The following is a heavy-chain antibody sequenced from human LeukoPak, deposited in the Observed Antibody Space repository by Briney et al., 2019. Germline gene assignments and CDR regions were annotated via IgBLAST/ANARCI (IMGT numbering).Heavy chain of an antibody. V-gene: IGHV3-23*01. J-gene: IGHJ4*02. CDR3: AKDIGYCSSTRCYELIFDY. CDR2: IIGSGGCT. D-gene: IGHD2-2*03. Sequence: GGSLTLSCSASGFTFSSYAMIWVRQAPGKGLEWVSAIIGSGGCTYCGEPVKGRLTTDRDKSKNPMYLKMNSLRDEDTAVNYCAKDIGYCSSTRCYELIFDYWGQGTLVTVSS. CDR1: GFTFSSYA.